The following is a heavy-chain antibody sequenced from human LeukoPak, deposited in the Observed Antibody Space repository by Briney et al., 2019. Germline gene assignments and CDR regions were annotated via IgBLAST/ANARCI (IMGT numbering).Heavy chain of an antibody. CDR3: ARLFSSWYEEGRYYYYYGMDV. D-gene: IGHD6-13*01. CDR2: INPNSGGT. V-gene: IGHV1-2*02. J-gene: IGHJ6*02. CDR1: GYTFTGYY. Sequence: GASVKVSCKASGYTFTGYYMHWVRQAPGQGLEWVGWINPNSGGTNYAQKFQGRVTMTRDTSISTAYMELSRLRSDDTAVYYCARLFSSWYEEGRYYYYYGMDVWGQGTTVTVSS.